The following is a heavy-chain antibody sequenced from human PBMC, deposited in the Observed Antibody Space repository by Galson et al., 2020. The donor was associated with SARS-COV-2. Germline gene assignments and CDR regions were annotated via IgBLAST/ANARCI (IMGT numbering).Heavy chain of an antibody. D-gene: IGHD3-10*01. J-gene: IGHJ6*02. V-gene: IGHV1-18*04. CDR3: ARDSYGSGSYYIRYGMDV. CDR1: GYTFTSYG. CDR2: ISAYNGNT. Sequence: ASVKVSCKASGYTFTSYGISWVRQAPGQGLEWMGWISAYNGNTNYAQKLQGRVTMTTDTSTSTAYMELRSLRSDDTAVYYCARDSYGSGSYYIRYGMDVWGQGTTVTVSS.